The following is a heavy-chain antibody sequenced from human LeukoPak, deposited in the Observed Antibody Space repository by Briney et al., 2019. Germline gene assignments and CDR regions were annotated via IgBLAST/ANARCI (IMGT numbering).Heavy chain of an antibody. Sequence: SETLSLTCAVYGGSFSGYYWSWIRQPPGKGLEWIGEINHGGSTNYSPSLKSGVTISLDTDKNQFSLKLSSVTAAATAVYYCATQHQGRPRGFDSWGQGTLVTVSS. D-gene: IGHD3-10*01. CDR1: GGSFSGYY. J-gene: IGHJ5*01. V-gene: IGHV4-34*01. CDR3: ATQHQGRPRGFDS. CDR2: INHGGST.